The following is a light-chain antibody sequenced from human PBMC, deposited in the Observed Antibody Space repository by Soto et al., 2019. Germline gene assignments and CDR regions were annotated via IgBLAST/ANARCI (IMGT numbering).Light chain of an antibody. CDR1: QDISNY. CDR3: QQLFDSPIT. V-gene: IGKV1-9*01. CDR2: AAS. Sequence: DIQMTQSPSSLSASVGDRVTITCQASQDISNYLNWYQVKPGKAPKLLIYAASTLESGVPSRFSATVSGTEFSLTITSLQPEDFATYYCQQLFDSPITFGQGTRLEI. J-gene: IGKJ5*01.